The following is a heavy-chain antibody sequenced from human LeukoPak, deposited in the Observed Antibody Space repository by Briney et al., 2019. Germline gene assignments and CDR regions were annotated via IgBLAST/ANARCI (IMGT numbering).Heavy chain of an antibody. CDR2: IYYSGST. CDR3: ARDPIPLAVAGTRDAFDI. Sequence: PSETLSLTCTVSGGSISSYYWSWIRQPPGKGLEWIGYIYYSGSTNYNPSLKSRVTISVDTSKNQFSLKLSSVTAADTAVYYCARDPIPLAVAGTRDAFDIWGQGTMVTVSS. D-gene: IGHD6-19*01. J-gene: IGHJ3*02. CDR1: GGSISSYY. V-gene: IGHV4-59*01.